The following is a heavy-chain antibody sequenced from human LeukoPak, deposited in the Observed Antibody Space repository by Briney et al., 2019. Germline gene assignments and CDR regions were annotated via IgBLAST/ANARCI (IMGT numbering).Heavy chain of an antibody. Sequence: GGSLRLSCAASGFRLSSYAMSWVRQAPGKGLEWVSAISGSGVSTYYADSVKGRFTVSRDNSKNTLYLQMSSLRAEDTAVYYCAKDERNWNYNLASQTYDWGQGTLVTVSS. CDR2: ISGSGVST. D-gene: IGHD1-7*01. CDR1: GFRLSSYA. V-gene: IGHV3-23*01. J-gene: IGHJ4*02. CDR3: AKDERNWNYNLASQTYD.